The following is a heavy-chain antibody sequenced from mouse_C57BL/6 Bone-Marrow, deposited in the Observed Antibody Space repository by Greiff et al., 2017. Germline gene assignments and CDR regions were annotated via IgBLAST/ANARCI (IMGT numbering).Heavy chain of an antibody. CDR1: GYTFTSYW. CDR3: ARSVVGAMDY. V-gene: IGHV1-69*01. J-gene: IGHJ4*01. CDR2: IDPSDSYT. D-gene: IGHD1-1*01. Sequence: QVQLQQPGAELVMPGASVKLSCKASGYTFTSYWMHWVKQRPGQGLEWIGEIDPSDSYTNYNQKFKGKSTLTVDKSSSTAYMQLSSLTSEDSAVYYCARSVVGAMDYWGQGTSGTVSS.